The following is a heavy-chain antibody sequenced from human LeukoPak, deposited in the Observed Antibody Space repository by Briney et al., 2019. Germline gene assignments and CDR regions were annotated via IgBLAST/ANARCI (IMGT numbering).Heavy chain of an antibody. D-gene: IGHD6-13*01. J-gene: IGHJ5*02. CDR1: GSTVSSNY. V-gene: IGHV3-53*01. CDR2: MYSYGST. Sequence: GGSLRLSCAASGSTVSSNYMSWVRQAPGKGLEWVSVMYSYGSTSYVDSVKGRFTISRDNSKNTLYLQMNSLRVEDTAVYYCARGPSSSWWDNWFDPWGQGTLVTVSS. CDR3: ARGPSSSWWDNWFDP.